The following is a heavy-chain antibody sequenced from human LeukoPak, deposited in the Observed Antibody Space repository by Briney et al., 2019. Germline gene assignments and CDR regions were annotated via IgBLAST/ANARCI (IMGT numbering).Heavy chain of an antibody. CDR1: GFTFTDYS. V-gene: IGHV3-9*01. J-gene: IGHJ4*02. D-gene: IGHD3-22*01. CDR3: ARSTRDSRGYYNTLDY. CDR2: INWNGRAV. Sequence: GGSLRLSCAASGFTFTDYSMHWVRQVPGKGLEWVSTINWNGRAVGYADSVRGRFTISRDNAKNTLYLQLNSLRAEDTAVYYCARSTRDSRGYYNTLDYWGQGTLVTVSS.